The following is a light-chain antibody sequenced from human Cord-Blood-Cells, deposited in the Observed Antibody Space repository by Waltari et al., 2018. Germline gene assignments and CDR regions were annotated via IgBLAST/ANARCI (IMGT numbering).Light chain of an antibody. CDR1: QSVSSI. J-gene: IGKJ2*01. CDR2: GAS. CDR3: QQYNNWPPYA. V-gene: IGKV3-15*01. Sequence: EIVMTQSPATLSVSPGARATLSCRASQSVSSILAWYPQKPGQAPRRLIYGASTRATGIPARFSGSGSATEFTLTISSLQSEDFAVYYCQQYNNWPPYAFGQGTKLEIK.